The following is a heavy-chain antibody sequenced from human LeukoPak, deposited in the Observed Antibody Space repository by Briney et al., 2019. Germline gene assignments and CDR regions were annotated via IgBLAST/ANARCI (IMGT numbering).Heavy chain of an antibody. CDR2: IYYSGST. J-gene: IGHJ5*02. CDR1: GGSISSSSYY. CDR3: ARNARYNWFDP. Sequence: SETLSLTCTVSGGSISSSSYYWGWIRQPPGEGLEWIGSIYYSGSTYYNPSLKSRVTISVDTSKNQFSLKLSSVTAADTAVYYCARNARYNWFDPWGQGTLVSVSS. V-gene: IGHV4-39*07.